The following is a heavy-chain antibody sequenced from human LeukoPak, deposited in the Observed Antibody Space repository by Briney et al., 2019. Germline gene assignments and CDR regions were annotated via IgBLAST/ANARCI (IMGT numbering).Heavy chain of an antibody. J-gene: IGHJ6*03. V-gene: IGHV3-30*18. Sequence: GGSLRLSCAASGFTFSSYGMHWVRQAPGKGLEWVAVISYDGSNKYYADSVKGRFTISRDNSKNTLYLQMNSLRAEDTAVYYCAKGGPSKDYYYMDVWGKGTTVTVSS. CDR3: AKGGPSKDYYYMDV. CDR1: GFTFSSYG. D-gene: IGHD2-2*01. CDR2: ISYDGSNK.